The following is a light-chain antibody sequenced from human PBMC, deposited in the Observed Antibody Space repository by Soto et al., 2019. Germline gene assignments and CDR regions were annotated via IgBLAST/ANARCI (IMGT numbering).Light chain of an antibody. CDR1: QSVSSNS. CDR2: STS. J-gene: IGKJ1*01. V-gene: IGKV3-20*01. CDR3: QQYGDSPWT. Sequence: EIVLTQSPGILSLSPGERATLSCRASQSVSSNSLAWYQQTPGQAPRLLIYSTSIRATGIPDRFSGSGSGRDFTLTISRLEPEDFTVYHCQQYGDSPWTFGQGTNVDIK.